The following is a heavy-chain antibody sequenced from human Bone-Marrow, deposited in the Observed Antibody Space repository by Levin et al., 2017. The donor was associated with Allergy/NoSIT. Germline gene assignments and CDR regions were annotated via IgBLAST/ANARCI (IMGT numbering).Heavy chain of an antibody. CDR3: ARDYGLIHYYYGMDV. CDR2: IYSGGST. Sequence: GGSLRLSCAASGFTVSSNYMSWVRQAPGKGLEWVSVIYSGGSTYYADSVKGRFTISRDNSKNTLYLQMNSLRAEDTAVYYCARDYGLIHYYYGMDVWGQGTTVTVSS. D-gene: IGHD3-16*01. V-gene: IGHV3-53*01. CDR1: GFTVSSNY. J-gene: IGHJ6*02.